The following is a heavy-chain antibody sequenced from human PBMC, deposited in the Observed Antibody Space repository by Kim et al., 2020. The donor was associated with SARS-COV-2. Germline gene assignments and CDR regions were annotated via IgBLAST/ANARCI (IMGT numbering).Heavy chain of an antibody. CDR3: ASSAIGSDY. CDR1: NGSFSGYS. D-gene: IGHD3-22*01. Sequence: SETLSLTCAVYNGSFSGYSWSWIRQPPGKGREWIGEINHSGSTDYNPSLMSRVTISLDTSKRQFSLKLSTVTAADTAMYYCASSAIGSDYWGQGTLVTVS. V-gene: IGHV4-34*01. CDR2: INHSGST. J-gene: IGHJ4*02.